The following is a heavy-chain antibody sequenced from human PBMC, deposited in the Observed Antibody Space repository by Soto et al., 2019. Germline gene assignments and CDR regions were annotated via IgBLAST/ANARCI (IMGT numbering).Heavy chain of an antibody. CDR1: RYTFTSNA. CDR3: AREQQLFGMDV. D-gene: IGHD6-13*01. V-gene: IGHV1-3*01. Sequence: ASVKVCCKASRYTFTSNAMHWVRQATGQRLEWMGWINAGNGNTKYSQKFQGRVTISVDTSKNQFSLKLSSVTAADTAVYYCAREQQLFGMDVWGQGTTVTVSS. J-gene: IGHJ6*02. CDR2: INAGNGNT.